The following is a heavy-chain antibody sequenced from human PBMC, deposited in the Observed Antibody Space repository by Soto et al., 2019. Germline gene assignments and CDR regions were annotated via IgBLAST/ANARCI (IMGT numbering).Heavy chain of an antibody. CDR1: GYTFSNYG. J-gene: IGHJ4*02. D-gene: IGHD2-2*01. CDR2: ISAFNGNR. Sequence: ASVKVSCKASGYTFSNYGVSWLRQAPGQGLEWMGWISAFNGNRGYAQTFQGRVTLTTDTSRNTAYMELRGLTADDTALYYCARDVPATAAVLWDSWGQGTQVTVSS. V-gene: IGHV1-18*04. CDR3: ARDVPATAAVLWDS.